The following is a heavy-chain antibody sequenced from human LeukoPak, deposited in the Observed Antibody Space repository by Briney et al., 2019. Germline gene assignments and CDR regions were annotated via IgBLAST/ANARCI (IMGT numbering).Heavy chain of an antibody. CDR1: GFTFSSYA. J-gene: IGHJ3*02. Sequence: PGGSLRLSCLASGFTFSSYAMHWVRQAPGKGLEWVAVMSYDGNNRYYTDSVKGRFTISRDNSKNTVYLQMNSLRDEDAAVYYCVRGYNYDSMDAFDMWGQGTMVTVSS. V-gene: IGHV3-30*03. CDR3: VRGYNYDSMDAFDM. CDR2: MSYDGNNR. D-gene: IGHD3-22*01.